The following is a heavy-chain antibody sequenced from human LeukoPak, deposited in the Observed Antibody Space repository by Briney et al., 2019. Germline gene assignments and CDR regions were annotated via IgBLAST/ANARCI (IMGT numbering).Heavy chain of an antibody. Sequence: GGSLRLSCAASGFTFSSYAMHWVRQAPGKGLEWVAVISYDGSNKYYADSVKGRFTISKDNSKNTLYLQMNSLGAEDTALYYCAKGNGDYRLGSVSADYWGQGTLVTVSS. CDR2: ISYDGSNK. CDR3: AKGNGDYRLGSVSADY. D-gene: IGHD4-17*01. V-gene: IGHV3-30*04. J-gene: IGHJ4*02. CDR1: GFTFSSYA.